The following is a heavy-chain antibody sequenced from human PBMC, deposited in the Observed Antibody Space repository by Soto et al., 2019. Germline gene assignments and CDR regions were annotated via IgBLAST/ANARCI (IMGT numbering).Heavy chain of an antibody. CDR1: GGTFTSYT. D-gene: IGHD3-10*01. V-gene: IGHV1-69*02. Sequence: QVHLLQSGAEMKKPGSSVKVSCTAFGGTFTSYTFNWVRQVPGQRREWMGRIIPILGMSSSAHNFQGRLTMIADKTTNTSYMVLSSLTSDDPAIYYCARSYGSGSRPFDYWGQGTLVTVSS. CDR2: IIPILGMS. J-gene: IGHJ4*02. CDR3: ARSYGSGSRPFDY.